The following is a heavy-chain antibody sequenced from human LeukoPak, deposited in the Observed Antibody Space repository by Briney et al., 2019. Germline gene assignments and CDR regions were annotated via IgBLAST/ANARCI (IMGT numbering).Heavy chain of an antibody. D-gene: IGHD3-10*01. CDR3: AGGGGRYTMDV. CDR1: GFTFSSYW. Sequence: GGSLRLSCAASGFTFSSYWMSWVRQAPGKGLEWVANIKQDGSEKYYVDSVKGRFTISRDNAKNSLYLQMNSLRAEDTAVYYCAGGGGRYTMDVWGKGTTVTVSS. CDR2: IKQDGSEK. V-gene: IGHV3-7*04. J-gene: IGHJ6*03.